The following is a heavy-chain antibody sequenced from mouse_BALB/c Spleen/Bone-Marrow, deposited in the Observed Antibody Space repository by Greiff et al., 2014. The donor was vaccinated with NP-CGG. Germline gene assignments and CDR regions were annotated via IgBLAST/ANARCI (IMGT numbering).Heavy chain of an antibody. V-gene: IGHV14-4*02. Sequence: EVKLEESGAELVRSGASVKLSCTASGFNIKDYYMHWVKQRPEQGLEWIGWIDPENGDTEYAPKFQGKATMTADTSSNTAYLQLSSLTSVDTAVYYCNARGDYDFDYFDYWGQGTTLTVSS. J-gene: IGHJ2*01. CDR2: IDPENGDT. CDR3: NARGDYDFDYFDY. D-gene: IGHD2-4*01. CDR1: GFNIKDYY.